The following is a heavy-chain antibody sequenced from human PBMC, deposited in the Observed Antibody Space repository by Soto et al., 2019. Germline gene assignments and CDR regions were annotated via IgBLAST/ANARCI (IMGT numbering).Heavy chain of an antibody. CDR2: IIPIFGTA. V-gene: IGHV1-69*01. CDR3: ERAPYCSSTSCYGDGSGYYYGMDV. J-gene: IGHJ6*02. D-gene: IGHD2-2*01. CDR1: GGTFSSYA. Sequence: QVQLVQSGAEVKKPGSSVKVSCKASGGTFSSYAISWVRQAPGQGLEWMGGIIPIFGTANYAQKFQGRVTITADESTSTAYMELSSLRSEDTAVYYCERAPYCSSTSCYGDGSGYYYGMDVWGQGTTVTVSS.